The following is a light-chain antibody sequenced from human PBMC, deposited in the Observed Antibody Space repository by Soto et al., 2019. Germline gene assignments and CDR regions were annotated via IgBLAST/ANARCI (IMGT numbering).Light chain of an antibody. V-gene: IGKV3-20*01. CDR1: QSISDT. J-gene: IGKJ1*01. Sequence: EIVLTQSPGALSVSPGGRATLSCRASQSISDTLAWYQQKPGQAPRLLIYGASKRATGIPARFSGSGSGTDFTLTISRLEPEDFAVYYCQQYGRSPPWTFGQGTKVDIK. CDR3: QQYGRSPPWT. CDR2: GAS.